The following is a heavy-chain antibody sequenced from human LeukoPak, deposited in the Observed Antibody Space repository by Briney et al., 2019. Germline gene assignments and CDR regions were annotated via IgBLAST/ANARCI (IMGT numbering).Heavy chain of an antibody. J-gene: IGHJ4*02. CDR3: ARGAAVRYSGYDSDY. D-gene: IGHD5-12*01. CDR2: IYYSGST. Sequence: PSETLSLTCTVSGGSISSYYWSWIRQPPGKGLEWIRYIYYSGSTNYNPSLKSRVTISVDTSKNQFSLKLSSVTAADTAVYYCARGAAVRYSGYDSDYWGQGTLVTVSS. V-gene: IGHV4-59*01. CDR1: GGSISSYY.